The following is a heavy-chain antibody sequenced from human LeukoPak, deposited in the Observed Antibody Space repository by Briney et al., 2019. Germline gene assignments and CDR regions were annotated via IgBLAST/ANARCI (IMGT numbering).Heavy chain of an antibody. V-gene: IGHV3-21*01. J-gene: IGHJ4*02. CDR2: ISSSSSYI. Sequence: GGSLRLSCAASGFTFSSYSMAWVRQAPGKGLEWVSSISSSSSYIYYADSVKGRFTISRDNAKNSLYLQMNSLRAEDTAVYYCARGAVRYSSSWLDYWGQGTLVTVSS. CDR1: GFTFSSYS. CDR3: ARGAVRYSSSWLDY. D-gene: IGHD6-13*01.